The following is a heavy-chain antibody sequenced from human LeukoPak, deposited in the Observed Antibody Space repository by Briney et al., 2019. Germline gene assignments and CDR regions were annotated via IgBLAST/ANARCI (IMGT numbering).Heavy chain of an antibody. J-gene: IGHJ6*02. Sequence: GASVTVSCKASGYTFTSYDINWVRQATGQGLEWMGWMNPNSGNTGYAQKFQGRVTMTRNTSISTAYMELSSLRSEDTAVYYCARSLIAVAVTGDYYYGMDVWGQGTTVTVSS. D-gene: IGHD6-19*01. V-gene: IGHV1-8*01. CDR1: GYTFTSYD. CDR3: ARSLIAVAVTGDYYYGMDV. CDR2: MNPNSGNT.